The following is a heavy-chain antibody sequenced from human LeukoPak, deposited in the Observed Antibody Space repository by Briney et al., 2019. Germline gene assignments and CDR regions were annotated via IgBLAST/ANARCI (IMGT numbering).Heavy chain of an antibody. D-gene: IGHD3-22*01. Sequence: PSETLSLTCTVSGGSISSYYWSWIRQPPGKGLEWIGYIYYSGSTNYNPSLRSRVTISVDTSKNQFSLKLSSVTAADTAVYYCARVVGTGYYDSSGPIDYWGQGTLVTVSS. CDR1: GGSISSYY. CDR2: IYYSGST. J-gene: IGHJ4*02. V-gene: IGHV4-59*01. CDR3: ARVVGTGYYDSSGPIDY.